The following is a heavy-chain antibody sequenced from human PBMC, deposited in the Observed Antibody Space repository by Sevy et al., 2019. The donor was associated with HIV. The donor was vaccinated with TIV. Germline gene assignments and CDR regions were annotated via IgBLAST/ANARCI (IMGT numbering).Heavy chain of an antibody. CDR1: GASISGYY. J-gene: IGHJ3*01. CDR3: ATDMLFPNAFDF. D-gene: IGHD3-10*02. V-gene: IGHV4-4*07. CDR2: MYISGST. Sequence: SETLSLTCTVSGASISGYYWTWIRQSAGKGLEWIGRMYISGSTNYHPSLKSRVTLSVDTSKNHFSLKLRSVPAADTAIYYCATDMLFPNAFDFWGQGTVVTVSS.